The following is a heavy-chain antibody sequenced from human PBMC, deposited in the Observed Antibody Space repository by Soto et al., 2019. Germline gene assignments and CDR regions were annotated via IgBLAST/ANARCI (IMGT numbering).Heavy chain of an antibody. Sequence: GGYLRLSCLASGFTFRNYWMHCVREAPGRGLEWLSRVNSDGGTTHYADSVTGRFLTSRDNPQNTLCLQMDRLSAEDRALYFCSRALGMSTSPIRFCGQGTGLTLSS. CDR2: VNSDGGTT. V-gene: IGHV3-74*01. D-gene: IGHD1-1*01. CDR3: SRALGMSTSPIRF. CDR1: GFTFRNYW. J-gene: IGHJ4*02.